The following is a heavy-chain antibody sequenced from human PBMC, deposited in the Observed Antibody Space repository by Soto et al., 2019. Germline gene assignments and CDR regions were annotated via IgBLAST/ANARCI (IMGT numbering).Heavy chain of an antibody. V-gene: IGHV4-39*01. Sequence: ETLSLTCTVSGGSISSSSYYWGWIRQPPGKGLEWIGSIYYSGSTYYNPSLKSRVTISVDTSKNQFSLKLSSVTAADTAVYYCARNQLVVVVAATPGWFDPWGQGTLVTVSS. D-gene: IGHD2-15*01. CDR2: IYYSGST. CDR3: ARNQLVVVVAATPGWFDP. J-gene: IGHJ5*02. CDR1: GGSISSSSYY.